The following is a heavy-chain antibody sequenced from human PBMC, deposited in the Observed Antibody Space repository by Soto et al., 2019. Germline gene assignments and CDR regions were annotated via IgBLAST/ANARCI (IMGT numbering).Heavy chain of an antibody. D-gene: IGHD3-10*01. J-gene: IGHJ5*02. CDR1: GYTFTSYG. V-gene: IGHV1-18*01. CDR2: ISAYNGNT. CDR3: ARAPMGVTPSHSCFAP. Sequence: QVQLVQSGAEVKKPGASVKVSCKASGYTFTSYGIIWVRQAPGQGLEWMGWISAYNGNTNYAQKLQGRVTMTTDTSTSTVYMELRSVRSDDTAVYYSARAPMGVTPSHSCFAPWCQGTLVTFSS.